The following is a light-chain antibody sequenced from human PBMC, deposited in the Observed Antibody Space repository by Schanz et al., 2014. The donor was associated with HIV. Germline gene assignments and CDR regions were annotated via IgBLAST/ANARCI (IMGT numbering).Light chain of an antibody. CDR2: NSH. CDR1: DSNTGSNP. J-gene: IGLJ3*02. Sequence: QSVLTQPPSASGTPGQRVTISCSGSDSNTGSNPVNWYQHLPGTAPQLLIYNSHYRPSGVPDRFSGSKSGTSASLAISGLESDDEATYYCAAWDDSLKGWVFGGGTKLTVL. CDR3: AAWDDSLKGWV. V-gene: IGLV1-44*01.